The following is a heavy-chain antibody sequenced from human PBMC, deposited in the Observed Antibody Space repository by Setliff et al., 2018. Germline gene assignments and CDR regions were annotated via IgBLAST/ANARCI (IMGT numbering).Heavy chain of an antibody. CDR3: ARRLPYFGMDV. V-gene: IGHV3-30*03. CDR1: GFTVSSFS. D-gene: IGHD2-15*01. CDR2: LSDDGSNE. Sequence: HPGGSLRLSCAASGFTVSSFSMHWVRQAPVKGLDWVATLSDDGSNEFYADSVKGRFTISRDNAKKSLYMEMNSLRAEDTAVYYCARRLPYFGMDVWGQGTTVTVSS. J-gene: IGHJ6*02.